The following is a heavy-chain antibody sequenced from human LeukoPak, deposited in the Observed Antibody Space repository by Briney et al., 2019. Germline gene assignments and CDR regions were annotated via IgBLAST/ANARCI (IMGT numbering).Heavy chain of an antibody. V-gene: IGHV3-23*01. CDR2: ISGSGGST. Sequence: PGGSLRLSCAASGFTFSSYAMSWVRQAPGKGLEWVSVISGSGGSTYYADSVKGRFTISRDNSKNTLYLQMNSLRAEDTAVYYCAKRSGGGYSAEYFQHWGQGTLVTVS. J-gene: IGHJ1*01. CDR3: AKRSGGGYSAEYFQH. D-gene: IGHD6-19*01. CDR1: GFTFSSYA.